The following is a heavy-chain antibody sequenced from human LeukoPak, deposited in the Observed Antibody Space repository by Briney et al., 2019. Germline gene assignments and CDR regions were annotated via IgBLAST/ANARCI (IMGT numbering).Heavy chain of an antibody. CDR3: ARSGDSSGSRYFQY. Sequence: SETLSLTCTVSGGSISSYYWNWIRRPPGKGLEWIGYIYYSGSTNYNPSLKSRVTISKDTSKNQFSLTLSSVTAADTAVYFCARSGDSSGSRYFQYRGQGTLVAVSS. J-gene: IGHJ1*01. CDR2: IYYSGST. D-gene: IGHD3-22*01. CDR1: GGSISSYY. V-gene: IGHV4-59*01.